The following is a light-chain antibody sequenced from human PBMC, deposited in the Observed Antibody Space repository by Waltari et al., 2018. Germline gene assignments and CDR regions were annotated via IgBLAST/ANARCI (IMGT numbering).Light chain of an antibody. CDR3: SSYTPTSILV. J-gene: IGLJ2*01. V-gene: IGLV2-14*03. Sequence: QSALTQPASVSASPGQSLTLSCSGTSSDVGSYTSVSWYQQHPGTPPKLLFYDVPKRPSGVSGRFSGSKSGNTASLTISGLQPEDEADYFCSSYTPTSILVFGGGTKLTV. CDR1: SSDVGSYTS. CDR2: DVP.